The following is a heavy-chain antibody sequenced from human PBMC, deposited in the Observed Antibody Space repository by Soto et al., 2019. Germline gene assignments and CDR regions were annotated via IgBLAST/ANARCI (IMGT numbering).Heavy chain of an antibody. CDR3: ARDPYRSVATIDVSYFDY. Sequence: GGSLRLSCAASGFTFSSYWMHWVRQAPGKGLVWVSRINSDGSSTSYADSVKGRFTISRDNAKNTLYLQMNSLRAEDTAVYYCARDPYRSVATIDVSYFDYWGQGTLVTVSS. CDR1: GFTFSSYW. D-gene: IGHD5-12*01. CDR2: INSDGSST. V-gene: IGHV3-74*01. J-gene: IGHJ4*02.